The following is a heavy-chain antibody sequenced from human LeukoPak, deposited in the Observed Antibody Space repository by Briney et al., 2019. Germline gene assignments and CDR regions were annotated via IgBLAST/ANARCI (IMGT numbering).Heavy chain of an antibody. CDR2: IYYSVS. CDR1: GGSVSSGTYY. CDR3: ARNGDWSGSY. Sequence: SETLSLTCTVSGGSVSSGTYYWSWIRQPPGKGLEWIGYIYYSVSSYNPSLKSRVTISTDTSKNQFSLKLSSVTAADTAVYYCARNGDWSGSYWGQGTLVTVSS. D-gene: IGHD3-3*01. J-gene: IGHJ4*02. V-gene: IGHV4-61*01.